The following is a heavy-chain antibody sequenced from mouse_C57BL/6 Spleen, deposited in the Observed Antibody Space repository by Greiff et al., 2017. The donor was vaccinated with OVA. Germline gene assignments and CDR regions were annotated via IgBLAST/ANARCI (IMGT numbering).Heavy chain of an antibody. J-gene: IGHJ4*01. Sequence: LVESGAELVRPGASVKLSCKASGYTFTDYYINWVKQRPGQGLEWIARIYPGSGNTYYNEKFKGKATLTAEKSSSTAYMQLSSLTSEDSAVYFCARWAMDYWGQGTSVTVSS. CDR2: IYPGSGNT. CDR1: GYTFTDYY. CDR3: ARWAMDY. V-gene: IGHV1-76*01.